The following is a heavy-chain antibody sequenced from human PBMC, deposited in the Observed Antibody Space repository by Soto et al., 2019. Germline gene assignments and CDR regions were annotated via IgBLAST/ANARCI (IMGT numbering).Heavy chain of an antibody. CDR1: GGSISSYY. V-gene: IGHV4-59*01. Sequence: SETLSLTCTVSGGSISSYYWSWIRQPPGKGLEWIGYIYYSGSTNYNPSLKSRVTISVDTSKNQFSLKLSSVTAADTAVYYCARVVGAIFGVVIDYWGQGTLVTVSS. CDR2: IYYSGST. D-gene: IGHD3-3*01. J-gene: IGHJ4*02. CDR3: ARVVGAIFGVVIDY.